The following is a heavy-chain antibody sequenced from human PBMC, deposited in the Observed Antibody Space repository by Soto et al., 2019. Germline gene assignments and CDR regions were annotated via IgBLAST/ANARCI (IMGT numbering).Heavy chain of an antibody. CDR2: INWSGEKI. CDR1: GFNFSIYA. D-gene: IGHD2-15*01. Sequence: EVQLLEAGGGVVQPGGSLKLSCVVSGFNFSIYAMSWVRQAPGKGLEWVSNINWSGEKIDYLDSVEGRFTISRDNSKKTLFLQLNSLRAEDTAIYYCAAIHKRYEHYFDFWGQGTLVTVSS. J-gene: IGHJ4*02. V-gene: IGHV3-23*01. CDR3: AAIHKRYEHYFDF.